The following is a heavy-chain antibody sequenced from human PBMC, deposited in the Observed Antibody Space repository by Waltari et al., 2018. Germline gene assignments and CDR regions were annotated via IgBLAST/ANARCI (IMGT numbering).Heavy chain of an antibody. D-gene: IGHD3-22*01. CDR3: ARGGGDSSGYYYVAFDY. J-gene: IGHJ4*02. CDR2: IYSGGST. Sequence: EVQLVESGGGLIQPGGSLRLSCAASGFTVSSNYMSWVRQAPGKGLEWVSVIYSGGSTSYAYSLKGRFTISRDNSKNTLYLQMNSLRAEDTAVYYCARGGGDSSGYYYVAFDYWGQGTLVTVSS. V-gene: IGHV3-53*01. CDR1: GFTVSSNY.